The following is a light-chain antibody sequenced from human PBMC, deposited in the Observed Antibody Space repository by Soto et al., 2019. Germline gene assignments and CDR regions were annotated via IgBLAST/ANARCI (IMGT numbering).Light chain of an antibody. CDR2: GAS. Sequence: NVFAPSPSPPSFSPGERAPLSFRASQSVSSSYLAWYQQKPGQAPRLLIYGASSRATGIPDRFSGSGSGTDFTLTISRLEPEDFAVYYCQQYGSSPWTFGQGTKVDI. V-gene: IGKV3-20*01. CDR3: QQYGSSPWT. CDR1: QSVSSSY. J-gene: IGKJ1*01.